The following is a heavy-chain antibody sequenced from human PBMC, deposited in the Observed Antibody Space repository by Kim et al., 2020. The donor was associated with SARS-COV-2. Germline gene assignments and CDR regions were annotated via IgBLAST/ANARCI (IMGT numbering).Heavy chain of an antibody. Sequence: GGSLRLSCAASGFTFNNYAMTWVRQAPGRGLEWVSTISGGGSGTFYADPVKGRFTISRDNSKNTLSLQMNSLRAEDTGVYFCAKDLGFSDYGSGSYIFDSWGQGTLATVSS. CDR1: GFTFNNYA. D-gene: IGHD3-10*01. V-gene: IGHV3-23*01. CDR3: AKDLGFSDYGSGSYIFDS. CDR2: ISGGGSGT. J-gene: IGHJ4*02.